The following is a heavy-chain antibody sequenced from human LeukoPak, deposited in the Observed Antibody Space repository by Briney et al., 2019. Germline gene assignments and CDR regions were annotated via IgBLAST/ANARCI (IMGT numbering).Heavy chain of an antibody. CDR2: INHSGST. V-gene: IGHV4-34*01. Sequence: KPSETLSLTCAVYGGSFSGYYWSWIRQPPGKGLEWIGEINHSGSTNYNPSLKSRVTISVDTSKNQFSLKLSSVTAADTAVYYCASLPPRYYGSGSSDYWGQGTLVTVSS. CDR1: GGSFSGYY. D-gene: IGHD3-10*01. J-gene: IGHJ4*02. CDR3: ASLPPRYYGSGSSDY.